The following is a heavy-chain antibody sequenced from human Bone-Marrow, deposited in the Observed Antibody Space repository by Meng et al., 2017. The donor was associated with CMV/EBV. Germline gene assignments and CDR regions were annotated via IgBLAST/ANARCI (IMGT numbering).Heavy chain of an antibody. V-gene: IGHV1-18*01. J-gene: IGHJ4*02. Sequence: ASVKVSCKASGYTFTTYAISWVRQAPGQGLEWMGWISAYNGHTDYAPKVHGRVTMTTDTSTSTAYMELRSLRSDDTAVYYCARGDDHTNYVEYFDSWGQGTLVTVSS. CDR2: ISAYNGHT. D-gene: IGHD4-11*01. CDR1: GYTFTTYA. CDR3: ARGDDHTNYVEYFDS.